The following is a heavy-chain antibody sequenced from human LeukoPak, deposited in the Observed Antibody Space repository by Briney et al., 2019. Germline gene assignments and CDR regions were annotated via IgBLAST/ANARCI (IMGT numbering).Heavy chain of an antibody. V-gene: IGHV1-46*01. CDR2: INPSGGST. Sequence: ASVKVSCKASGYTFTIYYMHWVRQAPGQGLEWMGIINPSGGSTSYAQKFQGRVTMTRDTSTSTVYMELSSLRSEDTAVYYCARGLYYYDSSVGAFDIWGQGTMVTVSS. D-gene: IGHD3-22*01. J-gene: IGHJ3*02. CDR3: ARGLYYYDSSVGAFDI. CDR1: GYTFTIYY.